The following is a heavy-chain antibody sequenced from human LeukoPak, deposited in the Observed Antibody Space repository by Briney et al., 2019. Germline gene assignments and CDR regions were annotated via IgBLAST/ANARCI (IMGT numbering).Heavy chain of an antibody. CDR3: ARGRDVVVVPTADFDY. V-gene: IGHV6-1*01. Sequence: SQTLSLTCAISGDSVSRNNIAWNWIRQSPLRGLEWLGRTYYNSQWYNDYAVSVRRRITINPDTSKNQFSLQLNSVTPEDTAVYFCARGRDVVVVPTADFDYWGQGILVTVSS. CDR1: GDSVSRNNIA. D-gene: IGHD2-2*01. CDR2: TYYNSQWYN. J-gene: IGHJ4*02.